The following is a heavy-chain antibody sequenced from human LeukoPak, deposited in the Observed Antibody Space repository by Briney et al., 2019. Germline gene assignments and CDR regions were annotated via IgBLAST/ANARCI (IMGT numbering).Heavy chain of an antibody. CDR1: GGSFSGYY. Sequence: PSETLSLTCTVSGGSFSGYYWSWIRQPPGKGLEWIGEINHSGSTNYNPSLKSRVTIPVDTSKNQFSLRLSSVTAADTAVYYCARGGEDSSSSDDAFDIWSQGTMVTVSS. D-gene: IGHD6-6*01. CDR2: INHSGST. CDR3: ARGGEDSSSSDDAFDI. V-gene: IGHV4-34*01. J-gene: IGHJ3*02.